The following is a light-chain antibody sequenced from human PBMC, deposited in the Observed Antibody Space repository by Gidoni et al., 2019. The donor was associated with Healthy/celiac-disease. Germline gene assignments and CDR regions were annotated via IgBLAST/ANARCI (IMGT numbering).Light chain of an antibody. CDR1: RSNIGNNY. CDR3: GTWDSNLSAGV. Sequence: QSVLTQPHSVSAAPGQKVTISCSGSRSNIGNNYVSWYQPLPGTAPKLLIYDNNKRPSGIPDRFSGAKSGTSATLGIAGLQTGDEAYYYCGTWDSNLSAGVFGGGTKLTVL. V-gene: IGLV1-51*01. CDR2: DNN. J-gene: IGLJ3*02.